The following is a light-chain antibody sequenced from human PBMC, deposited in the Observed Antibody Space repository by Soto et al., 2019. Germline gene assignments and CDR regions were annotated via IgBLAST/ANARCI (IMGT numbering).Light chain of an antibody. V-gene: IGLV2-14*01. Sequence: QSALTQPASVSGSPGQSITIYCTGNSSDVGGYNYVSWYQQHPGKAPKLMIYDVSNRHSGVSNRFSGSKSGNTASLTISGLQAEDEADYYCSSYTSSSPYVVGTGTKVTVL. CDR1: SSDVGGYNY. CDR3: SSYTSSSPYV. J-gene: IGLJ1*01. CDR2: DVS.